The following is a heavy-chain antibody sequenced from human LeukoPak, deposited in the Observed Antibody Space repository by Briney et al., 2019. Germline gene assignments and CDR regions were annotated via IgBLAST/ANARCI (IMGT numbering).Heavy chain of an antibody. CDR3: ARSPPAVVPAADFDY. CDR1: GFTFSSYS. D-gene: IGHD2-2*01. V-gene: IGHV3-21*01. CDR2: ISSSSSYI. J-gene: IGHJ4*02. Sequence: GGSLRLSCAASGFTFSSYSMNWVRQAPGKGLEWVSSISSSSSYIYYADSVKGRFTISRDNAKNSLYLQMNSLRAEDTAVHYCARSPPAVVPAADFDYWGQGTLVTVSS.